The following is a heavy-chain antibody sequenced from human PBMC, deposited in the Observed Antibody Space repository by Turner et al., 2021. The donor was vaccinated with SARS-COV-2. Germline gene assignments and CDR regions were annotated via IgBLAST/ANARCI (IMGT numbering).Heavy chain of an antibody. Sequence: TSSGFTFDDYTIHWFRQAPGKGLEWVSLISWDGGSTNYADSVKGRFTISRDNSKNSLYLQMNSLRTEDTALYYCAKDISSWYEGIAVAGTNYGMDVWGQGTTVTVSS. V-gene: IGHV3-43*01. CDR3: AKDISSWYEGIAVAGTNYGMDV. J-gene: IGHJ6*02. CDR2: ISWDGGST. CDR1: GFTFDDYT. D-gene: IGHD6-19*01.